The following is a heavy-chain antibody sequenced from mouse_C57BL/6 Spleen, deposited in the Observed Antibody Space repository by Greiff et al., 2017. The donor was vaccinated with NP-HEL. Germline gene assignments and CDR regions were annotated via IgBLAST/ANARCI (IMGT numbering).Heavy chain of an antibody. CDR2: IDPETGGT. CDR1: GYTFTDYE. D-gene: IGHD1-1*01. J-gene: IGHJ2*01. Sequence: VQLQQSGAELVRPGASVTLSCKASGYTFTDYEMHWVKQTPVHGLEWIGAIDPETGGTAYNQKFKGKAILTADKSSSTAYMEHRSLTSEDSAVYYVTRPRNYYCSSQYYFDYWGQGTTLTVSS. CDR3: TRPRNYYCSSQYYFDY. V-gene: IGHV1-15*01.